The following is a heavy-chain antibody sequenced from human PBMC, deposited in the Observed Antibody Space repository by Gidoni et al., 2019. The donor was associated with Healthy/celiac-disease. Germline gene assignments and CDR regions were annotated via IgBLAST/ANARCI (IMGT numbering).Heavy chain of an antibody. J-gene: IGHJ6*02. CDR2: IYSGGST. V-gene: IGHV3-53*01. CDR1: RFTVSSNY. D-gene: IGHD3-10*01. CDR3: ARDQVLLWFGESLDYGMDV. Sequence: GSLRLSCAASRFTVSSNYMSWVRPAPGKGLEWVSVIYSGGSTYYADSVKGRFTISRDNSKNTLYLQMTSLRAEDTAVYYCARDQVLLWFGESLDYGMDVWGQGTTVTVSS.